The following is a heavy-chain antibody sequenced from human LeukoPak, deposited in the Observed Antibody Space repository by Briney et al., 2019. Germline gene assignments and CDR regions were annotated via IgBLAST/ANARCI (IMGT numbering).Heavy chain of an antibody. Sequence: TGGSLTLSCAASGFTFSRNAMSWVRQAPGKGLEWVSCISGSGDTTYYADSVKGRFTISRDNSKNTLYLQMKSLRAEDTAVYYCARDPVHVAGAGYMDVWGQGTTVTVSS. CDR3: ARDPVHVAGAGYMDV. J-gene: IGHJ6*03. V-gene: IGHV3-23*01. D-gene: IGHD6-19*01. CDR1: GFTFSRNA. CDR2: ISGSGDTT.